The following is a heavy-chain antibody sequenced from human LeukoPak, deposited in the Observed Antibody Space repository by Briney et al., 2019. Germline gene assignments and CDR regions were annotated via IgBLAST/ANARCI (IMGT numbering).Heavy chain of an antibody. CDR3: ARHYPDYYDSSGDAFDI. V-gene: IGHV4-39*01. CDR2: IYYSGST. CDR1: GGSISSSSYY. Sequence: PSETLSLTCTVSGGSISSSSYYWGWIRQPPGKGLEWIGSIYYSGSTYYNPSLKSRVTISVDTSKSQFSLKLSSVTAADTAVYYCARHYPDYYDSSGDAFDIWGQGTMVTVSS. D-gene: IGHD3-22*01. J-gene: IGHJ3*02.